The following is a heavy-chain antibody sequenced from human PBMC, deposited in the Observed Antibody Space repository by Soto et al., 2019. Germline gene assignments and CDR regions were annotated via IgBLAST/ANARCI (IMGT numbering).Heavy chain of an antibody. D-gene: IGHD2-21*02. Sequence: QVQLQESGPGLLKPSETLSLTCTVSGVSISDYYWNWVRQPPGKALEWIGYIYHTGSTSYNPSLKSRATISVDMSENQFSLKLTSVTAADTAVYYCARDADLDAFDIWGQGTMVNVSS. CDR1: GVSISDYY. V-gene: IGHV4-59*01. CDR2: IYHTGST. CDR3: ARDADLDAFDI. J-gene: IGHJ3*02.